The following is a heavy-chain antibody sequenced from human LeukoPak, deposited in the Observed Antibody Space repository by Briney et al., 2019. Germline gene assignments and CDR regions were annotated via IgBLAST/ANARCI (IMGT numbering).Heavy chain of an antibody. Sequence: GGSLRLSCAASGFTFSGYYMSWIRQAPGKGLEGVSYISSSSSYTNYADSVKGRFTISRDNAKNSLYLQMNSLRAEDTAVYYCARDRLKDAAAGTSFLFVYWGQGTLVTVSS. CDR2: ISSSSSYT. CDR1: GFTFSGYY. J-gene: IGHJ4*02. V-gene: IGHV3-11*06. CDR3: ARDRLKDAAAGTSFLFVY. D-gene: IGHD6-13*01.